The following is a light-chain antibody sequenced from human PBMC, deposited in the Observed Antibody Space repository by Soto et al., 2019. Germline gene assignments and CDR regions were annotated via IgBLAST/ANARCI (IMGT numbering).Light chain of an antibody. Sequence: DIQLTQSPSFLSASVGDRVTITCRASQGISSYLAWYQQKPGKAPKLLIYAASTLRSGVPSRFSGSGSGTEFTLTSSSLQPEDFATDYFQQLKSYPFTVGPGPKVDLK. J-gene: IGKJ3*01. CDR2: AAS. CDR3: QQLKSYPFT. V-gene: IGKV1-9*01. CDR1: QGISSY.